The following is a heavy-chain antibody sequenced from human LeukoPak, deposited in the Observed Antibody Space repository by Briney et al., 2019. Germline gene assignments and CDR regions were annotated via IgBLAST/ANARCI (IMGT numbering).Heavy chain of an antibody. Sequence: SVKVSCKASGGTFSSYAISWVRQAPGQGLEWMGGIIPIFGTANYAQKFQGRVTITADKSTNTAYMELSSLRSEDTAVYYCARSQPLAYFDLWGRGTLVTVSS. CDR2: IIPIFGTA. V-gene: IGHV1-69*06. CDR1: GGTFSSYA. CDR3: ARSQPLAYFDL. J-gene: IGHJ2*01.